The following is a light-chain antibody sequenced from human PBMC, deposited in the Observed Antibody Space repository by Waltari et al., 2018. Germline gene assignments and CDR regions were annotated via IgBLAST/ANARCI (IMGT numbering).Light chain of an antibody. CDR3: QTWGTGIQV. CDR2: VNSDGSH. CDR1: SGHSSYA. Sequence: QLVLTQPPSASASLGASVKLTCTLSSGHSSYAIAWPQQQPEKGPRYLMKVNSDGSHKKGDGIPDRFSGSSSGTERYLTISSLQSEDEADYYCQTWGTGIQVFGGGTKLTVL. V-gene: IGLV4-69*01. J-gene: IGLJ2*01.